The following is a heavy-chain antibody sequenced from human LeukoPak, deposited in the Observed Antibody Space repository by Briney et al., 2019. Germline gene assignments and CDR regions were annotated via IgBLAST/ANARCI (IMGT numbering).Heavy chain of an antibody. CDR1: AFTFSSYE. Sequence: QPEGTLRLSCAASAFTFSSYEMNCVRQAPGKGLAWVSYLSSSGSTIYYADSVKGRFTISRANAKNSLYLQMNSLRAEDTVVNYRARSVASVGILGCWGQGTLVTVSS. J-gene: IGHJ4*02. CDR2: LSSSGSTI. CDR3: ARSVASVGILGC. V-gene: IGHV3-48*03. D-gene: IGHD3-22*01.